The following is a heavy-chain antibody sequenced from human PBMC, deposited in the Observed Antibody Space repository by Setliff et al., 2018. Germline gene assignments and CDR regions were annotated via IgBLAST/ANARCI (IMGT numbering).Heavy chain of an antibody. J-gene: IGHJ3*02. Sequence: PGGSLRLSCAASGFTFRSYSMTCVRQAPGKGLEWVSGISSSGSYTYYAGSVKGRFTISRDNANNSVFLQMDTLRPEDTAVYYCVRDNYYDSTQDAFDIWGQGTMVTVSS. CDR3: VRDNYYDSTQDAFDI. D-gene: IGHD3-22*01. CDR2: ISSSGSYT. V-gene: IGHV3-21*06. CDR1: GFTFRSYS.